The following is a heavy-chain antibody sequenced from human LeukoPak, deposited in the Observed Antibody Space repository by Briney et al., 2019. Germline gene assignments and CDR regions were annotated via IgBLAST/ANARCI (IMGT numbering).Heavy chain of an antibody. D-gene: IGHD3-10*01. CDR3: ARGITMVRGVPYFDY. V-gene: IGHV4-59*01. Sequence: PSETLSLTCTVSGGSISSYYWSWIRRPPGKGLECIAYIYYSGSTNYNPSLKSRVTISVDTSKNQFSLKLSSVTAADTAVYYCARGITMVRGVPYFDYWGQGTLVTVSS. CDR2: IYYSGST. CDR1: GGSISSYY. J-gene: IGHJ4*02.